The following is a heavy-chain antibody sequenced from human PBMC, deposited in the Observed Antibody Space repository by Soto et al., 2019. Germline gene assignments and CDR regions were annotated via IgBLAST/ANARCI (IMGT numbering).Heavy chain of an antibody. CDR2: ISYDGSNK. V-gene: IGHV3-30*18. CDR1: GFTFSSYG. J-gene: IGHJ6*02. D-gene: IGHD1-1*01. Sequence: GGSLRLSCAASGFTFSSYGMHWVRQAPGKGLEWVAVISYDGSNKYYADSVKGRFTISRDNSKNTLYLQMNSLRAEDTAVYYCAKDLESPYPGMDVWGQGTTVTVSS. CDR3: AKDLESPYPGMDV.